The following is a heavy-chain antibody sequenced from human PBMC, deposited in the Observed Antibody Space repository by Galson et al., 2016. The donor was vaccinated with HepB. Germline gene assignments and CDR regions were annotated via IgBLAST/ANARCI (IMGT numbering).Heavy chain of an antibody. V-gene: IGHV4-39*01. CDR3: MSRSINYGFWSGSPVPDY. CDR1: GGSISSNTHY. D-gene: IGHD3-3*01. J-gene: IGHJ4*02. Sequence: ETLSLTCSVSGGSISSNTHYWGWIRQPPGKGLEWIATIYSSGRTYCNPSLKSRATISADTSKNQFSLQLRSLTAADTAVFYCMSRSINYGFWSGSPVPDYWGQGTLVTVSS. CDR2: IYSSGRT.